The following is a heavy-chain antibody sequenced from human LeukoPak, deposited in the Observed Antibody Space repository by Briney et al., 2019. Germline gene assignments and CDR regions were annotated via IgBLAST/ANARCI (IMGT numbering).Heavy chain of an antibody. D-gene: IGHD3-10*01. J-gene: IGHJ4*02. CDR1: GYTFSSYA. V-gene: IGHV3-23*01. CDR2: ISGSGAIT. Sequence: GGSLRLSCAVSGYTFSSYALGWVRQAPGRGLEWVSIISGSGAITYYANSDVKGRFSISRDSSKNTMYMQMNSLRVEDTAVYYCARGGSQPITMHVFDYWGQGTLVTVSS. CDR3: ARGGSQPITMHVFDY.